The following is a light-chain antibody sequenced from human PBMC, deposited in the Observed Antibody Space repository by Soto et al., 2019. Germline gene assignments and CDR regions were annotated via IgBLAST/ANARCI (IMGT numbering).Light chain of an antibody. J-gene: IGLJ1*01. CDR2: RNN. CDR1: SSNIGSNY. V-gene: IGLV1-47*01. CDR3: AAWEDSLSGPV. Sequence: QSVLTQPPSASGTPGQRVTISCSGSSSNIGSNYVYWYQQLPGTAPKLLIYRNNQRPSGVPDRFSGSKSGTSASLAISGLRSEDEADYYCAAWEDSLSGPVFGPGTKVTVL.